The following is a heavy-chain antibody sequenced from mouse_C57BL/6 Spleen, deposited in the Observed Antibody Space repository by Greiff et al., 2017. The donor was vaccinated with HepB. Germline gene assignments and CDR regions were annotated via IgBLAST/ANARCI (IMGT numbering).Heavy chain of an antibody. CDR2: ISDGGSYT. CDR3: ARSPYYYGSSPDY. CDR1: GFTFSSYA. V-gene: IGHV5-4*03. D-gene: IGHD1-1*01. J-gene: IGHJ2*01. Sequence: EVKLVESGGGLVKPGGSLKLSCAASGFTFSSYAMSWVRQTPEKRLEWVATISDGGSYTYCPDNVKGRFTISRDNAKNNRYLQMSHLKSEDTAMYYCARSPYYYGSSPDYWGQGTTLTVSS.